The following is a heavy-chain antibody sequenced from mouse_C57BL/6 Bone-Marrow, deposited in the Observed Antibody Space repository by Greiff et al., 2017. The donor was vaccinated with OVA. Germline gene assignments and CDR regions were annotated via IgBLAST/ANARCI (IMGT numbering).Heavy chain of an antibody. J-gene: IGHJ4*01. CDR1: GFTFSSYG. CDR2: ISSGGSYT. CDR3: ARQGLFYAMDY. Sequence: DVMLVESGGDLVKPGGSLKLSCAASGFTFSSYGMSWVRQTPDKRLEWVATISSGGSYTYYPDSVKGRFTISRDNAKNTLYLQMSSLKSEDTAMYYCARQGLFYAMDYWGQGTSVTVSS. V-gene: IGHV5-6*02. D-gene: IGHD3-3*01.